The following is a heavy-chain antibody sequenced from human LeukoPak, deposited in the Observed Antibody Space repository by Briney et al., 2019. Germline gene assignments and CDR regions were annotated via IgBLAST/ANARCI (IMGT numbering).Heavy chain of an antibody. D-gene: IGHD1-26*01. Sequence: GGSLRLSCVASGFTFSNYAMHWVRQAPGKGLEYVSAINTNGGTTYYANSVKGRFTIPRDNSKNTVYLQMGRLRAEDMAVYYCVRTSGSLDYWGQGTLVTVSS. CDR1: GFTFSNYA. CDR3: VRTSGSLDY. J-gene: IGHJ4*02. CDR2: INTNGGTT. V-gene: IGHV3-64*01.